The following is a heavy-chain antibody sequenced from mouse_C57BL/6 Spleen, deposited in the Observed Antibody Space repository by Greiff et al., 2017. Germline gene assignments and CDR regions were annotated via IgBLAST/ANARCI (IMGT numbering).Heavy chain of an antibody. CDR2: IWSGGST. CDR3: AYYRNYGAMDV. D-gene: IGHD2-5*01. CDR1: GFSLTSYG. Sequence: QVQLKESGPGLVQPSQSLSITCTVSGFSLTSYGVHWVRQSPGKGLEWLGVIWSGGSTDYNAAFISRLSISKDNSKSQVFFKMNSLKADDTAIYYCAYYRNYGAMDVWGKGTSVTVSS. V-gene: IGHV2-2*01. J-gene: IGHJ4*01.